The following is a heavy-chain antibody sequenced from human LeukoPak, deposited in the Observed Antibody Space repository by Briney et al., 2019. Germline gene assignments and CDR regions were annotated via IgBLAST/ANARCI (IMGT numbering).Heavy chain of an antibody. CDR3: AKDGAMVRGVIISYYFDY. D-gene: IGHD3-10*01. Sequence: QAGGSLRLSCAASGFTFSSYGMHRVRQAPGKGLEWVAVISYDGSNKYYADSVKGRFTISRDNSKNTLYLQMNSLRAEDTAVYYCAKDGAMVRGVIISYYFDYWGQGTPVTVPS. V-gene: IGHV3-30*18. J-gene: IGHJ4*02. CDR2: ISYDGSNK. CDR1: GFTFSSYG.